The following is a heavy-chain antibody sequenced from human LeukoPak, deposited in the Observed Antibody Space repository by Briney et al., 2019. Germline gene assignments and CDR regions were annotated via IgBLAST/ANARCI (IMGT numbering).Heavy chain of an antibody. Sequence: ASVKVSCKASGYTFTAYYMHWVRQAPGQGLEWMGWINPNSGATNYAQKFQGRVTMTRDTSISTAYMELSRLTSDDTAVYYRASLSYRFLEAYGLDVWGQGTTVTVSS. CDR3: ASLSYRFLEAYGLDV. CDR1: GYTFTAYY. J-gene: IGHJ6*02. D-gene: IGHD3-3*01. V-gene: IGHV1-2*02. CDR2: INPNSGAT.